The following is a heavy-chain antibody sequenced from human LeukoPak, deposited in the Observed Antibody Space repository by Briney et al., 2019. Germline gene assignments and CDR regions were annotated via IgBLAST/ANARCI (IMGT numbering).Heavy chain of an antibody. J-gene: IGHJ4*02. Sequence: KPSETLSLTCAVYGGSFSGYYWSWIRQPPGKGLEWIGEINHSGSTNYNPSLKSRVTISVDTSKNQFSLKLSSVTAADTAVYYCAREGRGRGPVGYWGQGTLVTVSS. D-gene: IGHD3-10*01. V-gene: IGHV4-34*01. CDR3: AREGRGRGPVGY. CDR2: INHSGST. CDR1: GGSFSGYY.